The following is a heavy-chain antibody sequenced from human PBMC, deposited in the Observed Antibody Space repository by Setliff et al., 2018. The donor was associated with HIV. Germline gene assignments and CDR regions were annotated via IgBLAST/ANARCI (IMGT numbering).Heavy chain of an antibody. CDR2: INPKSGAT. Sequence: ASVKVSCKASGYTFSDYYMYWVRQAPGQGLEWMGWINPKSGATNYAQKFQGRVTMTRDTSVSTAYMELSRLRSDDTAIYYCARGLTTVIAVDYWGQGALVTVSS. J-gene: IGHJ4*02. CDR1: GYTFSDYY. V-gene: IGHV1-2*02. CDR3: ARGLTTVIAVDY. D-gene: IGHD4-17*01.